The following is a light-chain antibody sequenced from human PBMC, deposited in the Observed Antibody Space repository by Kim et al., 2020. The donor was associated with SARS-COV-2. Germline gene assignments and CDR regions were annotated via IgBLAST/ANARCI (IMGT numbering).Light chain of an antibody. CDR3: QAWDSSTWV. CDR2: QDS. Sequence: SSELTQPPSVSVSPGQTANITCSGDKLGDKYACWYQQKPGQSPVLVIYQDSKRPSGIPERFSGSNSGNTATLTISGTQAMDEADYYCQAWDSSTWV. CDR1: KLGDKY. V-gene: IGLV3-1*01. J-gene: IGLJ3*02.